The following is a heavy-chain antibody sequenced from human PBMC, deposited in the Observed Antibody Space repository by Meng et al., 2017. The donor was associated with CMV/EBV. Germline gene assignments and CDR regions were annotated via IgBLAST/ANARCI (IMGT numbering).Heavy chain of an antibody. CDR2: IYYSGST. J-gene: IGHJ6*02. CDR1: DDYA. V-gene: IGHV4-30-4*08. CDR3: ARADTRIAARPLYYYGMDV. D-gene: IGHD6-6*01. Sequence: DDYAMHWVRQAPGKGLEWIGYIYYSGSTYYNPSLKSRVTISVDTSKNQFSLKLSSVTAADTAVYYCARADTRIAARPLYYYGMDVWGQGTTVTVSS.